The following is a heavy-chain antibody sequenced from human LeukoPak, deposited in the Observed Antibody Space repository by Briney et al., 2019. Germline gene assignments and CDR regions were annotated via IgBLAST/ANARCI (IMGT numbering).Heavy chain of an antibody. D-gene: IGHD6-19*01. J-gene: IGHJ4*02. V-gene: IGHV3-48*03. Sequence: PGGSLRLSCAASGFSFSDYEMNWVRQAPGKGLEWVSNISTSGGTKYYADSVKGRFTISRDNAKKSLYLQMNSLRAEDTGVYYCSKLAVASADSWGQGTLVTVSS. CDR1: GFSFSDYE. CDR3: SKLAVASADS. CDR2: ISTSGGTK.